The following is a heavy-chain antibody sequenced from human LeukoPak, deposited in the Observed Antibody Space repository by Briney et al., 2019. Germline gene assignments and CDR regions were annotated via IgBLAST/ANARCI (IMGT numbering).Heavy chain of an antibody. CDR3: ARLRGSEQLRSEDYYYYYMDV. CDR1: GGSISTYY. CDR2: IYASGST. J-gene: IGHJ6*03. D-gene: IGHD5-18*01. V-gene: IGHV4-4*09. Sequence: SETLSLTCTVSGGSISTYYWSWIRQPPGKGLEWIGYIYASGSTNYNPSLKSRVTMSVVTSKNQFSLRLSSVTAADTAVYYCARLRGSEQLRSEDYYYYYMDVWGKGATVTVSS.